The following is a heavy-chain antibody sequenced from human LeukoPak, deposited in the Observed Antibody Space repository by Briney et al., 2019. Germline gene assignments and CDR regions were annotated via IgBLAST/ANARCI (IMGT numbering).Heavy chain of an antibody. CDR2: IIPIFGTA. CDR1: GGTFSSYA. D-gene: IGHD2-8*01. CDR3: AGSFIVLMVYARDNWFDP. Sequence: SVKVSCKASGGTFSSYAISWVRQAPGQGLEWMGRIIPIFGTANYAPKFQGRVTITTDESTSTAYMELSSLRSEDTAVYYCAGSFIVLMVYARDNWFDPWGQGTLVTVSS. V-gene: IGHV1-69*05. J-gene: IGHJ5*02.